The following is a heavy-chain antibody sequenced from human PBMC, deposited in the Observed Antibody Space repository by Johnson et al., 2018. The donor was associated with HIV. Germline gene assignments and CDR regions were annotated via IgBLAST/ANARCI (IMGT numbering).Heavy chain of an antibody. V-gene: IGHV3-11*01. CDR3: ARADSSSSPWMGLDI. CDR2: ISSSGSNI. CDR1: GFTFSDYY. D-gene: IGHD6-13*01. Sequence: QMLLVESGGGLVKPGGSLRLSCAPSGFTFSDYYMSWMRQAPGLGLEWVSYISSSGSNIYKADSVKGRFTISRDNAKNSLFLQMNSLRAEDTAVYYCARADSSSSPWMGLDIWGQWTMVTVSS. J-gene: IGHJ3*02.